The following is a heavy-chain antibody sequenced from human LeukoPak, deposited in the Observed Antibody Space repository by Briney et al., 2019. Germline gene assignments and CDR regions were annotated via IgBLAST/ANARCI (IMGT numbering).Heavy chain of an antibody. J-gene: IGHJ5*02. CDR3: ARLTVTARIYNWFDP. CDR1: GGSFSGYY. Sequence: SETLSLTCAVNGGSFSGYYWTWIRQPPGKGLEWIGEMNHSGSTNYNPSLKSRATILVDTSKNQFSLKLSSVTAADTAVYYCARLTVTARIYNWFDPWGQGTLVTVSS. V-gene: IGHV4-34*01. D-gene: IGHD4-11*01. CDR2: MNHSGST.